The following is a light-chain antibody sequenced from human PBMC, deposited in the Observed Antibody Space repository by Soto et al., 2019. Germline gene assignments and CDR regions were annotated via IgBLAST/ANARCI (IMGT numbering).Light chain of an antibody. CDR2: KAS. CDR1: QSIDKC. CDR3: QQYSKYPWS. J-gene: IGKJ1*01. Sequence: DIQMTQSPSMLSASVGDRVTVTCRASQSIDKCLAWYQQKPGKAPKLLMYKASLLQSGIPSRFSGSGSGTEFTLTISSLQSDDVASYYCQQYSKYPWSFGQGTKVE. V-gene: IGKV1-5*03.